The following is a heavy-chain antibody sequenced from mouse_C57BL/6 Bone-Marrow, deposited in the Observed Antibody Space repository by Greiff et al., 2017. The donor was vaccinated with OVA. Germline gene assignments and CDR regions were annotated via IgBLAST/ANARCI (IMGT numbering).Heavy chain of an antibody. CDR2: INPNNGGT. CDR3: ARGNYDYDWYFYV. Sequence: SGPELVKPGASVKIPCKASGYTFTDYNMDWVKQSHGKSLEWIGDINPNNGGTIYNQKFKGKATLTVDKSSSTAYMELRSLTSEDTAVYYCARGNYDYDWYFYVWGTGTTVTVSS. D-gene: IGHD2-4*01. V-gene: IGHV1-18*01. CDR1: GYTFTDYN. J-gene: IGHJ1*03.